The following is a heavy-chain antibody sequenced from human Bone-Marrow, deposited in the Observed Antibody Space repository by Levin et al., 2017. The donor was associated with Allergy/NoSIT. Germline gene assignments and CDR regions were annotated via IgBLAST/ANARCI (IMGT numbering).Heavy chain of an antibody. Sequence: GGSLRLSCAASGFTFFSYAMGWVRQAPGKGLEWVSAVDSGGGSTFYADSVKGRSTISRDDSKNTLFLQMNSLAAEDTAIYYCAKRRGHNFGDFDYWGQGTLVTVSS. CDR2: VDSGGGST. V-gene: IGHV3-23*01. CDR3: AKRRGHNFGDFDY. D-gene: IGHD5-18*01. J-gene: IGHJ4*02. CDR1: GFTFFSYA.